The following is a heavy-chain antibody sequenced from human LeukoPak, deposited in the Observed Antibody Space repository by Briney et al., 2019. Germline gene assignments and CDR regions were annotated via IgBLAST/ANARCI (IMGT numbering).Heavy chain of an antibody. V-gene: IGHV1-69*01. CDR2: IIPIFGTA. Sequence: ASVKVSCKASGGTFSSYAISWVRQAPGQGLEWMGGIIPIFGTANYAQKFQGRVTITADESTSTAYMELSSLRSEDTAVYYCARDGVSALNLYSDLWGRGTLVTVSS. CDR3: ARDGVSALNLYSDL. J-gene: IGHJ2*01. D-gene: IGHD3-3*01. CDR1: GGTFSSYA.